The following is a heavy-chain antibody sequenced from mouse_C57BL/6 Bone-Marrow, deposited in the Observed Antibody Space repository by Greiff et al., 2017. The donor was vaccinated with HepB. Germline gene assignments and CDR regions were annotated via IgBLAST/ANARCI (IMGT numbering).Heavy chain of an antibody. V-gene: IGHV1-19*01. Sequence: VQLQQSGPVLVKPGASVKMSCKASGYTFTDYYMNWVKQSHGKSLEWIGVINPYNGGTSYNQKFKGKATLTVDKSSSTAYMGLNSLTSEDSAVYYCARWGLYAMDYWGQGTSVTVSS. CDR2: INPYNGGT. J-gene: IGHJ4*01. CDR1: GYTFTDYY. D-gene: IGHD3-1*01. CDR3: ARWGLYAMDY.